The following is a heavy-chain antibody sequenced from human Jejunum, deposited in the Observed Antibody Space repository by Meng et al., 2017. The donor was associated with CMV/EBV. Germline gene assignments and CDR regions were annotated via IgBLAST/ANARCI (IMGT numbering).Heavy chain of an antibody. V-gene: IGHV4-61*02. CDR3: ARGRLQSEYFDY. CDR2: IYASGST. D-gene: IGHD5-24*01. Sequence: QVQPQESGPGLVKPSQTLSLTCTVSGGSMSSGDYFWTWIRQPAGKGLEWIGRIYASGSTSYHPSLESRLTISVDTSKNQFSLKMSSVTAADTAVYYCARGRLQSEYFDYWGQGTLVTVSS. J-gene: IGHJ4*02. CDR1: GGSMSSGDYF.